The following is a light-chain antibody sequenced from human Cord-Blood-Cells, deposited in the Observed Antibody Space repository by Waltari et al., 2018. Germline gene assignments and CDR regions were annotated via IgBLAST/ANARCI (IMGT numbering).Light chain of an antibody. CDR2: QDS. Sequence: SYELTQPPSVSVSPGQTASITCSGAKLGDKYACWYQQKPGQSPVLVIYQDSKRPSGIPERVSGSNAGNTATLTISGTQAMDEADYYCQAWDSSTDNVVFGGGTKLTVL. J-gene: IGLJ2*01. V-gene: IGLV3-1*01. CDR1: KLGDKY. CDR3: QAWDSSTDNVV.